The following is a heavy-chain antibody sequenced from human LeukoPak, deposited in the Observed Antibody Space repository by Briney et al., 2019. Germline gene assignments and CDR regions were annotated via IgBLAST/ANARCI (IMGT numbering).Heavy chain of an antibody. V-gene: IGHV3-7*01. CDR1: GFTFSSYW. J-gene: IGHJ4*02. D-gene: IGHD3-3*01. CDR2: IKQGGSEK. CDR3: ARDGGRNNDY. Sequence: GGSLRLSCAASGFTFSSYWMTWVRQAPGKGLEWVANIKQGGSEKYYVDSVKGRFTISRDNAKNSLFLQMNSLRAEDTAVYYCARDGGRNNDYWGQGTLVTVSS.